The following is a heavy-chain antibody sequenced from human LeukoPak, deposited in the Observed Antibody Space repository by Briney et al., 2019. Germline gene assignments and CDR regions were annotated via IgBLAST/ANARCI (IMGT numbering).Heavy chain of an antibody. Sequence: ASVKVSCKASGYTFTSYGISWVRQAPGQGLEWMGWISAYNGNTKYAQKLQGRVTMTTDTSTSTAYMELRSLRSDDTAVYYCASSHCSGGSCYHDYWGQGTLVTVSS. CDR3: ASSHCSGGSCYHDY. V-gene: IGHV1-18*01. CDR2: ISAYNGNT. CDR1: GYTFTSYG. D-gene: IGHD2-15*01. J-gene: IGHJ4*02.